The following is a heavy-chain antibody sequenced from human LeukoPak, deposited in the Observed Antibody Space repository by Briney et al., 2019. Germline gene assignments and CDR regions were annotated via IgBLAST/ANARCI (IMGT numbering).Heavy chain of an antibody. CDR1: GYTFTSYG. D-gene: IGHD6-19*01. CDR2: ISAYNGNT. Sequence: ASVKVSCKASGYTFTSYGISWVRQAPGQGLEWMGWISAYNGNTNYAQKLQGRVTMTTDTSTSTAYMELRSLRSDDTAVYYCARVLGEAVAGTVWFDPWGQGTLVTVSS. CDR3: ARVLGEAVAGTVWFDP. V-gene: IGHV1-18*01. J-gene: IGHJ5*02.